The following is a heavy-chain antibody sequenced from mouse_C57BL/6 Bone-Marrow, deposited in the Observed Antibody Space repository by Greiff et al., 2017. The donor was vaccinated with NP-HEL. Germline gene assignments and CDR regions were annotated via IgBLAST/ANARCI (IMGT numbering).Heavy chain of an antibody. V-gene: IGHV7-3*01. CDR3: ARYRGYDEGAWFAY. CDR1: GFTFTDYY. CDR2: IRNKANGYTT. J-gene: IGHJ3*01. D-gene: IGHD2-2*01. Sequence: EVKLVESGGGLVQPGGSLSLSCAASGFTFTDYYMSWVRQPPGKALEWLGFIRNKANGYTTEYSASVKGRFTISRDNSQSILYLQMNALRAEDSANYYCARYRGYDEGAWFAYWGQGTLVTVSA.